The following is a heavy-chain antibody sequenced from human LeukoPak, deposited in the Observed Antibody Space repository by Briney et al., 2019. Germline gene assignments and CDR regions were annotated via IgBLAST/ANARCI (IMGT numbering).Heavy chain of an antibody. D-gene: IGHD6-19*01. J-gene: IGHJ3*02. CDR1: GFTFHNHG. Sequence: GGSLRLSCAASGFTFHNHGMSWVRQAPGKGLEWVSVISGSSSSTYYADSVKGRFTISRDNSKNTLYLQMNSLRAEDTAVYYCAKDRGQWLPLNAFDIWGQGTMVTVSS. V-gene: IGHV3-23*01. CDR3: AKDRGQWLPLNAFDI. CDR2: ISGSSSST.